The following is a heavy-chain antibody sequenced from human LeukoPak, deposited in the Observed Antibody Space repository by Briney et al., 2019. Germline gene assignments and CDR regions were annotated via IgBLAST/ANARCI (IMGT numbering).Heavy chain of an antibody. CDR2: IYPGDSDT. CDR3: AREREGPVDTAINGDY. V-gene: IGHV5-51*01. CDR1: GYSFTSYW. J-gene: IGHJ4*02. Sequence: GESLKISCKGSGYSFTSYWIGWVRQMPGKGLEWMGIIYPGDSDTRYSPSFQGQVTISADKSTSTAYMELSSLRSEDTAVYYCAREREGPVDTAINGDYWGQGTLVTVSS. D-gene: IGHD5-18*01.